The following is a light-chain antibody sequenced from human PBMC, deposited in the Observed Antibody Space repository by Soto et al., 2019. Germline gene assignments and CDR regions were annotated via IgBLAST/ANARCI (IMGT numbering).Light chain of an antibody. CDR3: SSYTRSSTWV. J-gene: IGLJ3*02. CDR2: EVS. V-gene: IGLV2-14*01. Sequence: QSVLTQPASVSASPGQSITISCTGTTSDVGTYNYVSWYQQYPGKAPKLMIYEVSKRPSGISNRFSGSKSGDTASLSISGLQPEDEADYYCSSYTRSSTWVFGGGTKLTVL. CDR1: TSDVGTYNY.